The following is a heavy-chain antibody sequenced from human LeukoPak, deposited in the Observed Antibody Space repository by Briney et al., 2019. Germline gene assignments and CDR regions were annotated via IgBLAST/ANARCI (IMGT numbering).Heavy chain of an antibody. Sequence: ASVKVSCKASGGTFISYAISWVRQAPGQGLEWMGRIIPILGIANYAQKFQGRVTITADKSTSTAYMELSSLRSEDTAVYYCARIGYGGNAFDYWGQGTLVTVSS. CDR1: GGTFISYA. J-gene: IGHJ4*02. V-gene: IGHV1-69*04. D-gene: IGHD4-23*01. CDR3: ARIGYGGNAFDY. CDR2: IIPILGIA.